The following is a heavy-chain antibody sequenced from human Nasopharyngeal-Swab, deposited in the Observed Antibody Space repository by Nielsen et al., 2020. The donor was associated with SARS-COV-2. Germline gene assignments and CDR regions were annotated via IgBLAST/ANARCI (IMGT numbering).Heavy chain of an antibody. CDR2: IIPILGIA. Sequence: SAKVSCNASGGTFSSYSISRLRQPPAQGLEWMGRIIPILGIANYAQKFQGRVTITADKSTSTAYMELSSLRSEDTAVYYCASGITGAAFDIWGQGTMVTVSS. CDR1: GGTFSSYS. D-gene: IGHD1-14*01. V-gene: IGHV1-69*02. CDR3: ASGITGAAFDI. J-gene: IGHJ3*02.